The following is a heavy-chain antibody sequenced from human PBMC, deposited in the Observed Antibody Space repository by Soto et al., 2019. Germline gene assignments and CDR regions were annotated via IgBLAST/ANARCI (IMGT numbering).Heavy chain of an antibody. CDR1: GGSISSDDYY. CDR2: IHSSGSI. CDR3: ARDLDGLHDDNSGPYPRPG. J-gene: IGHJ1*01. Sequence: SETLSLTCTVSGGSISSDDYYWSWIRQAPGRGLEWIGYIHSSGSIYYNPSLKSRATMSIDTARNQFSLKVSSVTVADTAVYYCARDLDGLHDDNSGPYPRPGWGQGTLVTVSS. V-gene: IGHV4-30-4*01. D-gene: IGHD3-22*01.